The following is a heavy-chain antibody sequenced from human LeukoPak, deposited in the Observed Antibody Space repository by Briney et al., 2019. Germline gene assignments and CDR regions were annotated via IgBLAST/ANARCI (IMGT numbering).Heavy chain of an antibody. Sequence: PGGSLRLSRAASAFTFNNYWMSWVRQAPGKGLEWVANIKQDGSEKYYVDSVKGRFTISRDNAKNSLYVQMNSLRAEDTAVYYCARGGSYFDYWGQGTLVTVSS. CDR1: AFTFNNYW. V-gene: IGHV3-7*01. CDR2: IKQDGSEK. J-gene: IGHJ4*02. CDR3: ARGGSYFDY. D-gene: IGHD2-15*01.